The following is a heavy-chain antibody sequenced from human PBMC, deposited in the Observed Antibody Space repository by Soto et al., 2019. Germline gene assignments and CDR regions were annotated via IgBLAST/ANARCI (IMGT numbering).Heavy chain of an antibody. Sequence: GGSLRLSCAASGFTFDDYAMSWVRQAPGKGLEWVSGINWNGGSTSYADSVKGRFTISRDNAKNSLYLQMNSLRAEDTALYHCARVDSSSPLYYMDVWGKGTTVTVSS. CDR1: GFTFDDYA. V-gene: IGHV3-20*01. CDR3: ARVDSSSPLYYMDV. J-gene: IGHJ6*03. D-gene: IGHD6-6*01. CDR2: INWNGGST.